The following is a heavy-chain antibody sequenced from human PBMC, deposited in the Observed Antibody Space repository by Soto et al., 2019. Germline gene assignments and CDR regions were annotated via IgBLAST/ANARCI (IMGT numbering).Heavy chain of an antibody. CDR1: GGTFSTYA. CDR3: ARGCHFDSSGYPPLDC. D-gene: IGHD3-22*01. J-gene: IGHJ4*02. V-gene: IGHV1-69*13. CDR2: IIPIFGTT. Sequence: ASVKVSCKASGGTFSTYAISWVRQAPGQGLEWMGGIIPIFGTTNYAQKFQGRVTITADESTGTAYMDLSSLRSEDAAIYYCARGCHFDSSGYPPLDCWGQGTLVTVSS.